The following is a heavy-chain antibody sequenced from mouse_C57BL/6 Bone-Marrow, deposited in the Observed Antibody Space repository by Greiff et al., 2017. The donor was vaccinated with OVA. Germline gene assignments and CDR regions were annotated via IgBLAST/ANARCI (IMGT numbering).Heavy chain of an antibody. CDR3: ATTTHSYGSSYRFAY. Sequence: VQLQQSGAELARPGASVKLSCKASGYTFTSYGISWVKQRTGQGLEWIGEIYPRSGNTYYNEKFKGKATLTADKSSSTAYMELRSLTSEDSAAYFCATTTHSYGSSYRFAYWGQGTLVTVSA. J-gene: IGHJ3*01. V-gene: IGHV1-81*01. CDR2: IYPRSGNT. CDR1: GYTFTSYG. D-gene: IGHD1-1*01.